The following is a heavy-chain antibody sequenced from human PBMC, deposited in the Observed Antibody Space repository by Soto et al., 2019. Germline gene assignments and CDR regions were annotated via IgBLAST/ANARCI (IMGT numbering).Heavy chain of an antibody. Sequence: GGSVKVSCKASGYTFTSYCISWVRQAPGQGLEWMGWISAYNGNTNYAQKLQGRVTMTTDTSTSTAYMELRSLRSDDTAVYYCARDMRLEVVPAATYGMDVWGQGTTVTVSS. D-gene: IGHD2-2*01. J-gene: IGHJ6*02. CDR3: ARDMRLEVVPAATYGMDV. CDR2: ISAYNGNT. V-gene: IGHV1-18*01. CDR1: GYTFTSYC.